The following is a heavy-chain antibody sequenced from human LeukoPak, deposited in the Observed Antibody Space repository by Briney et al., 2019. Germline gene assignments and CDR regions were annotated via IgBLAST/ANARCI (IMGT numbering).Heavy chain of an antibody. Sequence: PSETLSLTCAVYGGSFSGYYWSWIRQPPGQGLEWIGEINHSGSTNYNPSLKSRVTISVDTSKNQFSLKLSSVPAADTAVYYCARNPTGDRNYYMDVWGKGTTVTVSS. D-gene: IGHD7-27*01. CDR2: INHSGST. CDR3: ARNPTGDRNYYMDV. V-gene: IGHV4-34*01. CDR1: GGSFSGYY. J-gene: IGHJ6*03.